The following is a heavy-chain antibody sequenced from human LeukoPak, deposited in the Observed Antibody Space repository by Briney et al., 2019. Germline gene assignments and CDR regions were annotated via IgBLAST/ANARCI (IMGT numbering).Heavy chain of an antibody. J-gene: IGHJ4*02. Sequence: SETLSLTCAVYGGSFSGYYWSWIRQPPGKGLEWIGEINHSGSTNYNPSLKSRVTVSVDTSKNQFSLKLSSVTAADTAVYYCARGLPPDYWGQGTLVTVSS. V-gene: IGHV4-34*01. CDR3: ARGLPPDY. CDR2: INHSGST. CDR1: GGSFSGYY.